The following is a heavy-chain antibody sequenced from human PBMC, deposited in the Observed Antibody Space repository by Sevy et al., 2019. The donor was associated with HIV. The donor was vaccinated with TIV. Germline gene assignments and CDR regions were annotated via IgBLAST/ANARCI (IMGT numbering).Heavy chain of an antibody. Sequence: SETLSLTCAVYGGSFSGYYWTWIRQPPGKGLEWIGEIMPGGITNYNPSLKSRVTISIDTSKNQFSLKVKSVTAADTAIYYWARGQWEHPFWGQGTQVTVSS. V-gene: IGHV4-34*01. CDR2: IMPGGIT. CDR3: ARGQWEHPF. CDR1: GGSFSGYY. J-gene: IGHJ4*02. D-gene: IGHD1-26*01.